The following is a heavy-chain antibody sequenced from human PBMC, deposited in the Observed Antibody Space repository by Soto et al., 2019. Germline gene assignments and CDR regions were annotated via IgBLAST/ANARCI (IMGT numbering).Heavy chain of an antibody. Sequence: ASVKVSCKASGYSFTSLDVNWVRQTTGQGLEWMGWMQPSSGRTGYAQKFQGRVTMTRDTSINTAYMELSSLTSDDTAFYYCARGVTAGVDYWGQGTLVTVSS. CDR3: ARGVTAGVDY. CDR2: MQPSSGRT. J-gene: IGHJ4*02. CDR1: GYSFTSLD. D-gene: IGHD1-26*01. V-gene: IGHV1-8*01.